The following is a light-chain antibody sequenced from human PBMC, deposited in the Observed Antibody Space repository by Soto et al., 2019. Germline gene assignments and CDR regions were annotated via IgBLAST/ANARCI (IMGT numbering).Light chain of an antibody. Sequence: DIQMTQSPSSLSASVGDRVTITCQASQDIKNYLNWYQQKPGKAPKLLIYGASNLETGVPSRFSGSGSGTDFTFTISSLQPEDIATYYYQQWDNVPLTFGGGARVEI. V-gene: IGKV1-33*01. J-gene: IGKJ4*01. CDR3: QQWDNVPLT. CDR2: GAS. CDR1: QDIKNY.